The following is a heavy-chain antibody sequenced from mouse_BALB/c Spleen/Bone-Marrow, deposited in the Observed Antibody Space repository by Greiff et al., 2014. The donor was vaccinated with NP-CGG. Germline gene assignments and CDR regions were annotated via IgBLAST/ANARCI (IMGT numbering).Heavy chain of an antibody. CDR1: GFSFTDYF. J-gene: IGHJ4*01. D-gene: IGHD1-1*02. Sequence: VQLQQPGPELVKPGASVKLSCRASGFSFTDYFINWVKQSHGKSLEWIGRIHPYNGDTFYNQKLKVKATLTVDKSSNTARMELLSLTSEDSAVYYCGRYGYDAMDFWGQGTSVTVSS. CDR2: IHPYNGDT. CDR3: GRYGYDAMDF. V-gene: IGHV1-37*01.